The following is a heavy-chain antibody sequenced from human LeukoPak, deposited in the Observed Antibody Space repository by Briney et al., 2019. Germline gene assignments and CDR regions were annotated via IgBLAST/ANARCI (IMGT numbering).Heavy chain of an antibody. D-gene: IGHD3-9*01. CDR1: GGSFSGYY. V-gene: IGHV4-30-4*01. CDR3: ARDDILTGSGMDV. CDR2: IYYSGST. Sequence: SETLSLTCAVYGGSFSGYYWSWIRQPPGKGLEWIGYIYYSGSTYYNPSLKSRVTISVDTSKNQFSLKLSSVTAADTAVYYCARDDILTGSGMDVWGQGTTVTVSS. J-gene: IGHJ6*02.